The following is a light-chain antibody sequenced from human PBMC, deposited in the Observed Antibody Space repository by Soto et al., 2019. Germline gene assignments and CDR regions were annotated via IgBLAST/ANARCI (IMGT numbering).Light chain of an antibody. Sequence: EIVLPQSPATLSLSPGARATLSCRASQSVSNYLAWYQQKPGQAPRLLIYDASNRASGIPARFSGSGSGTDFTLTISSLDPEDFAVYYCQQRSNWPPVTFGGGTKVDI. J-gene: IGKJ4*01. V-gene: IGKV3-11*01. CDR3: QQRSNWPPVT. CDR2: DAS. CDR1: QSVSNY.